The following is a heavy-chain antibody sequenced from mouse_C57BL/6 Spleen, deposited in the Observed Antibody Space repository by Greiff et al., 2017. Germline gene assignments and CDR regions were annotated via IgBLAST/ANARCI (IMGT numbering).Heavy chain of an antibody. J-gene: IGHJ4*01. D-gene: IGHD1-1*01. CDR2: IHPNSGST. CDR1: GYTFTSYW. CDR3: ARPFITTVVAPYYYAMDY. V-gene: IGHV1-64*01. Sequence: QVQLQQPGAELVKPGASVKLSCKASGYTFTSYWMHWVKQRPGQGLEWIGMIHPNSGSTNYNEKFKSKATLTVDKSSSTAYMQLSSLTSEDSAVYYCARPFITTVVAPYYYAMDYWGQGTSVTVSS.